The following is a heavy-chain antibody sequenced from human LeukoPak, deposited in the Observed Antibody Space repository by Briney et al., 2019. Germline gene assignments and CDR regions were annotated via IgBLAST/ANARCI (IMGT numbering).Heavy chain of an antibody. CDR1: GASFSGSY. D-gene: IGHD6-19*01. J-gene: IGHJ4*02. V-gene: IGHV4-34*01. CDR2: INHGGST. CDR3: ARGISSGWYSDY. Sequence: SETLSLTCGVYGASFSGSYWTWVRQPPGKGLEWIGEINHGGSTNYNPSLKSRVTISVDTSNNQFSLKLSSVTAADTAVYYCARGISSGWYSDYWGQGTLVTVPS.